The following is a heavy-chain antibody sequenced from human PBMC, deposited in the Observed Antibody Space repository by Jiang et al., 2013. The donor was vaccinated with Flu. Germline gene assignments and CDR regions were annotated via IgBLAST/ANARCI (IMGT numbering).Heavy chain of an antibody. CDR2: IDPSDSYT. J-gene: IGHJ3*02. D-gene: IGHD6-19*01. V-gene: IGHV5-10-1*01. CDR1: GYSFTSYW. CDR3: ARQKEIKQWLVRATSDAFDI. Sequence: GAEVKKPGESLRISCKGSGYSFTSYWISWVRQMPGKGLEWMGRIDPSDSYTNYSPSFQGHVTISADKSISTAYLQWSSLKASDTAMYYCARQKEIKQWLVRATSDAFDIWGQGTMVTVSS.